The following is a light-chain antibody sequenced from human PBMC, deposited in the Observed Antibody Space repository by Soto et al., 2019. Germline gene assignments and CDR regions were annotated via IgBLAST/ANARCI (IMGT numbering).Light chain of an antibody. V-gene: IGLV2-8*01. CDR2: EIN. J-gene: IGLJ1*01. CDR3: SSYAGINTYV. Sequence: QSVLTQPPSASGSPGQSVTISCTGTSSDVGAFNYVSWYQQHPGKAPKLMIFEINKRPSGVPDRFSGSKSGNTASLTVSGLQAEDEADYYCSSYAGINTYVFGGGTKVTVL. CDR1: SSDVGAFNY.